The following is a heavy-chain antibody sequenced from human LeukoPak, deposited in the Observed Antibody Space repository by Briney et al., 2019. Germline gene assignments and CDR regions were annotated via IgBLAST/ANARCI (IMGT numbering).Heavy chain of an antibody. D-gene: IGHD2-8*01. CDR2: ISSSGSTI. J-gene: IGHJ4*02. V-gene: IGHV3-11*04. Sequence: GGSLRLSCAASGFTFSDYYMSWIRQAPGKGLEWVSYISSSGSTIYYVDSVKGRFTISRDNSKSTLYLQMNSLRDDDSAAYFCARVYLERLTAGYFDHWGQGTQVTVSP. CDR1: GFTFSDYY. CDR3: ARVYLERLTAGYFDH.